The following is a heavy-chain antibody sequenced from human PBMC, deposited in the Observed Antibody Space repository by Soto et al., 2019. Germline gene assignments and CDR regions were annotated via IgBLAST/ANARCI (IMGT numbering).Heavy chain of an antibody. CDR1: GFTFSSYA. D-gene: IGHD2-15*01. V-gene: IGHV3-30-3*01. Sequence: QVQLVESGGGVVQPGRSLRLSCAASGFTFSSYAMHWVRQAPGKGLEWVAVISYDGSNKYYADSVKGRFTISRDNSKNTLYLQMNSLRAEDTAVYYCARDFHCSGGSCYPSLFDYWGQGTLVTVSS. J-gene: IGHJ4*02. CDR3: ARDFHCSGGSCYPSLFDY. CDR2: ISYDGSNK.